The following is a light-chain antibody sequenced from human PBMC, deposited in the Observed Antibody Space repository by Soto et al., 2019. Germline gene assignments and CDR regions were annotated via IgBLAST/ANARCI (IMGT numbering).Light chain of an antibody. CDR1: SLLHTNGYNY. CDR3: MQPLPTPST. J-gene: IGKJ1*01. V-gene: IGKV2-28*01. Sequence: SLLHTNGYNYWHWYLQKPGQSPQLLIFLGSNRASGVSDGVSGIGSGTEFTLEISRLEAEDVWVYSFMQPLPTPSTFGQGTKVDI. CDR2: LGS.